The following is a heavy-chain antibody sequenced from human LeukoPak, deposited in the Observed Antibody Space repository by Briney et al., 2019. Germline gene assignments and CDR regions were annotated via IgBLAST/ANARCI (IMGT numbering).Heavy chain of an antibody. CDR1: RFTFRSYT. D-gene: IGHD3-10*01. J-gene: IGHJ4*02. CDR3: AREFFYGSGSYSY. CDR2: IDRSSSHI. Sequence: TGGSLRLSCTESRFTFRSYTMNWVRQAPGKGREWVSSIDRSSSHIYYAGSVKGRFAISRDNAKNSLYLQMNSLRAEDTAVYYCAREFFYGSGSYSYWGQGTLVTVSS. V-gene: IGHV3-21*01.